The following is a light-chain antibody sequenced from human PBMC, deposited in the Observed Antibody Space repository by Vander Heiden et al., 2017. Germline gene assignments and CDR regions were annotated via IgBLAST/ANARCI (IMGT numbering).Light chain of an antibody. J-gene: IGLJ3*02. CDR3: AAWDGSLSGWV. V-gene: IGLV1-47*02. CDR2: NNN. CDR1: SSNIGRNS. Sequence: QSVLTQPPSASGTPGQRVTISCSGGSSNIGRNSVYWYQQLPGTAPNPLIFNNNQRPSGVPDRFSGSKSGTSASLAISGLRSEDEAHYYCAAWDGSLSGWVFGGGTKVTVL.